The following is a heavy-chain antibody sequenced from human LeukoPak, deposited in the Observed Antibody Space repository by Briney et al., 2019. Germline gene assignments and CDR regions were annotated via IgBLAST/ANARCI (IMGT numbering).Heavy chain of an antibody. V-gene: IGHV4-38-2*01. CDR1: GYSISSGYY. J-gene: IGHJ4*02. Sequence: SETLSLTCGVSGYSISSGYYWGWIRQPPGKGLDWIGTIYHSGSTLYNPSLKSRVTISVDTSKNQFSLKLSSVTAADTAVYYCARVYGSGSRYFDYWGQGTLVTVSS. D-gene: IGHD3-10*01. CDR2: IYHSGST. CDR3: ARVYGSGSRYFDY.